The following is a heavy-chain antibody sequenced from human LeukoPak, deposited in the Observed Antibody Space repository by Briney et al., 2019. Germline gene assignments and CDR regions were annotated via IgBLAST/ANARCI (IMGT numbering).Heavy chain of an antibody. V-gene: IGHV3-33*06. CDR1: GFTFSSYG. D-gene: IGHD5-12*01. CDR3: AKDLERGIVAPFDY. CDR2: IWYDGSNK. Sequence: GGSLRLSCAASGFTFSSYGMHWVRQAPGKGLEWVAVIWYDGSNKYYADSVKGRFTISGDNSKNTLYLQMNSLRAEDTAVYYCAKDLERGIVAPFDYWGQGTLVTVSS. J-gene: IGHJ4*02.